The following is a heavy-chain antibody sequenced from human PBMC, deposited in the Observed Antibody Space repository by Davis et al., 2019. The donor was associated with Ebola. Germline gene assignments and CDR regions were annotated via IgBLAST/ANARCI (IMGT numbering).Heavy chain of an antibody. CDR3: ARVRAISGSLDYFDY. CDR2: ISYDGSNK. V-gene: IGHV3-30-3*01. J-gene: IGHJ4*02. D-gene: IGHD1-26*01. CDR1: GFTFSSYW. Sequence: GESLKISCAASGFTFSSYWMSWVRQAPGKGLEWVAVISYDGSNKYYADSVKGRFTISRDNSKNTLYLQMNSLRAEDTAVYYCARVRAISGSLDYFDYWGQGTLVTVSS.